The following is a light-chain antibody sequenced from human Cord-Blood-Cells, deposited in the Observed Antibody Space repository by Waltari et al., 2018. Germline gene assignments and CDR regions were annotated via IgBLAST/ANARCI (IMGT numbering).Light chain of an antibody. CDR3: QQYNNWPRT. CDR1: QGVSSN. V-gene: IGKV3-15*01. CDR2: GAS. Sequence: EIVMTQSPATLYVSQGERATLSCRASQGVSSNLAWYQQKPGQAPRLLIYGASTRATGIPARFSGSGSGTEFTLTISSLQSEDFAVYYCQQYNNWPRTFGKGTKVEIK. J-gene: IGKJ1*01.